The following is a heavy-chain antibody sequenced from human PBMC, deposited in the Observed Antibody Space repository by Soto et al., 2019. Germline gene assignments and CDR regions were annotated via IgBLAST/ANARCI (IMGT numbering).Heavy chain of an antibody. D-gene: IGHD3-10*01. J-gene: IGHJ4*02. CDR3: ARERLRGHYGSGNTRATLSD. V-gene: IGHV4-31*03. CDR1: GGSISSGGYY. CDR2: IYYSGST. Sequence: QVQLQESGPGLVKPSQTLSLTCTVSGGSISSGGYYWGWIRQHPGKGLEWIGYIYYSGSTYYNPSLKSRVTISVDTSKNQFSLKLSSVTAADTAVYYCARERLRGHYGSGNTRATLSDWGQGTLVTVSS.